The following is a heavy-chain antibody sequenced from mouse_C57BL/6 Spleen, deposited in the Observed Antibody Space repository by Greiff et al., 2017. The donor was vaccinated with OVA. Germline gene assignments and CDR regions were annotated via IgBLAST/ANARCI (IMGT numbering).Heavy chain of an antibody. CDR1: GFSINSDCY. J-gene: IGHJ4*01. Sequence: EVKLMESGPSLVRPSQTLSLTCTVTGFSINSDCYWIWIRQFPGNKLEYIGYTFYSGITYYNPSLESRTYITRDTSKNQFSLKLSSVTTEDTATYYCARVPLYYGSSYGAMDYWGQGTSVTVSS. D-gene: IGHD1-1*01. CDR3: ARVPLYYGSSYGAMDY. CDR2: TFYSGIT. V-gene: IGHV3-3*01.